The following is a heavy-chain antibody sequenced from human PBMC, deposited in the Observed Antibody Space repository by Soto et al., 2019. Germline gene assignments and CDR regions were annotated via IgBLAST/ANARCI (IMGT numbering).Heavy chain of an antibody. V-gene: IGHV5-51*01. CDR2: IYPGDSDT. CDR3: AASILYYGMDV. CDR1: GYTFTNYW. Sequence: VESLKISCNGSGYTFTNYWIGWVRQMPGKGLEWMGIIYPGDSDTKYNPSFQGQVTISADKSITTTYLRWTSLKASDTAIYYCAASILYYGMDVWGQGTTVTVS. J-gene: IGHJ6*02.